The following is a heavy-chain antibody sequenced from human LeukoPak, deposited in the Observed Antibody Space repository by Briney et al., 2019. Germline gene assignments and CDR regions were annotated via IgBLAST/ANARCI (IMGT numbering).Heavy chain of an antibody. CDR1: GYTFTGYY. D-gene: IGHD6-19*01. J-gene: IGHJ3*02. CDR3: ARMRSIAVAGISDAFDI. Sequence: ASVKVSCKASGYTFTGYYMHWVRQAPGQGLEWMGWINPNGGGTNYAQKFQGRVTMTRDTSISTAYMELSRLRSDDTAVYYCARMRSIAVAGISDAFDIWGQGTMVTVSS. CDR2: INPNGGGT. V-gene: IGHV1-2*02.